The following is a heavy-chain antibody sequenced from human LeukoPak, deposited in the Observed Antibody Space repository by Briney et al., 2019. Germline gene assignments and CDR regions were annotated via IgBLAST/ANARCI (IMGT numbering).Heavy chain of an antibody. Sequence: PSETLSLTCTVCGGSISSSSYYWGWIRQPPGKGLEWIGSIYYSGSTYYNPSLKSRVTISVDTSKNQFSLKLSSVTAADTAVYYCVRELYYDFWSGYSFDYWGQGTLVTVSS. J-gene: IGHJ4*02. CDR1: GGSISSSSYY. V-gene: IGHV4-39*07. CDR2: IYYSGST. CDR3: VRELYYDFWSGYSFDY. D-gene: IGHD3-3*01.